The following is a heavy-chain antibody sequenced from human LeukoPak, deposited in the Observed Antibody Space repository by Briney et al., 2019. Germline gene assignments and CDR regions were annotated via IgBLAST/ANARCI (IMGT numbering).Heavy chain of an antibody. J-gene: IGHJ4*02. D-gene: IGHD1-7*01. CDR1: GYTFTDYY. CDR3: ARDRGLELLNENFDY. V-gene: IGHV1-2*02. Sequence: EASVKVSCKASGYTFTDYYMHWVRQAPGQGLEWMGWINPNSGGTNYAQKFQGRVTMTRDTSISTVYMELSRLRSDDTAVYYCARDRGLELLNENFDYWGQGTLVTVSS. CDR2: INPNSGGT.